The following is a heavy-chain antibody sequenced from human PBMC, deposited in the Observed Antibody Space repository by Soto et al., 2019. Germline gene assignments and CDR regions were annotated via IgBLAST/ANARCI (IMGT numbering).Heavy chain of an antibody. CDR1: GYTLTELS. D-gene: IGHD2-2*01. V-gene: IGHV1-24*01. J-gene: IGHJ5*02. CDR2: FDPEDGET. Sequence: QVQLVQSGAEVKKPGASVKVSCKVSGYTLTELSMHWVRQAPGKGLEWMGGFDPEDGETIYAQKFQGRVTMTEATSTGTAYMELSILRSEDTAVYYCATDSPKYCSSTSCFKWGWFAPWGHGTLVTVSS. CDR3: ATDSPKYCSSTSCFKWGWFAP.